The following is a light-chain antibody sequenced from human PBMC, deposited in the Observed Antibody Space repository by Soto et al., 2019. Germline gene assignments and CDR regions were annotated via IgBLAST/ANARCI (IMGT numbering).Light chain of an antibody. CDR3: QSYDNSLNASVV. J-gene: IGLJ2*01. Sequence: QSVLTQPPSVSGAPGQSVTISCTGCTPTDVNWYQQVPGTAPKLLIYGNNNRPSGVPDRFSGSKSATSASLAITGLQTEDEADYYCQSYDNSLNASVVFGGGTKVTVL. CDR1: TPTD. CDR2: GNN. V-gene: IGLV1-40*01.